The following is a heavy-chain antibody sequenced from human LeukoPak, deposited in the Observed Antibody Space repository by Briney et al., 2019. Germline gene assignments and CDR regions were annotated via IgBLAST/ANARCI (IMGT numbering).Heavy chain of an antibody. CDR3: ARHIWKGSCRSTSCSSLDY. CDR1: GFTFSNYG. Sequence: GRSLRLSCAASGFTFSNYGMEWVRQAPGKGLEWVALIWNDGNNKHYADSVKGRFSISRDNSKNTLYLQMNSLRAEDTAVYHCARHIWKGSCRSTSCSSLDYWGQGTLVTVSS. J-gene: IGHJ4*02. V-gene: IGHV3-33*01. D-gene: IGHD2-2*01. CDR2: IWNDGNNK.